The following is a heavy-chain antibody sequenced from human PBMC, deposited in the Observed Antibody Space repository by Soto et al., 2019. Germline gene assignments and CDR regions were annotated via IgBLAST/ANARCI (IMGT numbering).Heavy chain of an antibody. V-gene: IGHV4-59*08. CDR2: MYDSGNT. CDR1: GASVSSYC. CDR3: ARQLAPRREFDI. D-gene: IGHD1-1*01. Sequence: QVQLQESGPGLVKPSETLSLTCTVSGASVSSYCWSWVRLPPGKGLEWVGYMYDSGNTDYNPSLKGRVTISVDTSRNQFSLRLTSATASDTAVYYWARQLAPRREFDIWGQGTVVTVSS. J-gene: IGHJ3*02.